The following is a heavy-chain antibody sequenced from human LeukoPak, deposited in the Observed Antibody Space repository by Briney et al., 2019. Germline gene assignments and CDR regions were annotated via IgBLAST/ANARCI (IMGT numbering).Heavy chain of an antibody. J-gene: IGHJ4*02. Sequence: SETLSLTCTVSGGSISSYYWSWIRQPPGKGLEWVGYIYYSVTTNYNPSPKGRATISLDTTTNQFSRNLSSLTSADTAIFSLARDLTISGLVIPGDYWGQGTLVTVSS. CDR1: GGSISSYY. V-gene: IGHV4-59*12. D-gene: IGHD3-3*01. CDR3: ARDLTISGLVIPGDY. CDR2: IYYSVTT.